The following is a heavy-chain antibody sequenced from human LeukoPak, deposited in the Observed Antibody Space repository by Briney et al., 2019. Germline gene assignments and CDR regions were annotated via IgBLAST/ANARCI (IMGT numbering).Heavy chain of an antibody. Sequence: GGSLRLSCAASGFTLSSYAMHWVRQAPGKGLEWVAVISDDGSNKYYADSVKGRFTISRDNAKNSLYLQMNSLKTEDTAVYYCTRVRYSSGWLGGRLDAFDIWSQGTMVTVSS. D-gene: IGHD6-19*01. CDR3: TRVRYSSGWLGGRLDAFDI. V-gene: IGHV3-30*04. CDR1: GFTLSSYA. J-gene: IGHJ3*02. CDR2: ISDDGSNK.